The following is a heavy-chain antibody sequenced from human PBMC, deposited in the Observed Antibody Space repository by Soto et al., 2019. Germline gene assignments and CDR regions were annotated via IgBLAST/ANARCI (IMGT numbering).Heavy chain of an antibody. V-gene: IGHV4-59*08. CDR3: ARQDSVTTLFDY. D-gene: IGHD4-17*01. Sequence: SETLSLTCTVSGGSISSYYWSWIRQPPGKGLEWIGYIYYSGSTNYNPSLKSRVTISVDTSKSQFSLKLSSVTAADTAVYYCARQDSVTTLFDYWGQGTLVTVSS. J-gene: IGHJ4*02. CDR2: IYYSGST. CDR1: GGSISSYY.